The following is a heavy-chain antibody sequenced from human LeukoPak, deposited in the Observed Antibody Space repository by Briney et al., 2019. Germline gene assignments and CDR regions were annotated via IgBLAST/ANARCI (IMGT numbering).Heavy chain of an antibody. J-gene: IGHJ5*02. D-gene: IGHD7-27*01. CDR1: GGSFSGYY. V-gene: IGHV4-34*01. Sequence: KPSETLSLTCAVYGGSFSGYYWSWIRQPPGKGLEWIGEINHSGSTNYNPSLKSRVTISVDTSKNQFSLKQSSVTAADTAVYYCARDWVKSGFDPWGQGTLVTVSS. CDR2: INHSGST. CDR3: ARDWVKSGFDP.